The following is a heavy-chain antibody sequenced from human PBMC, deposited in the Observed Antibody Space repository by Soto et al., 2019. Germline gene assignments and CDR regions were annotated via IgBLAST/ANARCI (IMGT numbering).Heavy chain of an antibody. J-gene: IGHJ5*02. V-gene: IGHV1-18*01. CDR2: ISAYNGNT. CDR3: ARDYYYCSSTSCDPHWFDP. D-gene: IGHD2-2*01. Sequence: ASLKVYCNGSGYTFTSYGISWVRKNPGQGLEWMGWISAYNGNTNYAQKLQGRVTMTTDTSTSTAYMELRSLRSDDTAVYYCARDYYYCSSTSCDPHWFDPWGQGTLVTVSS. CDR1: GYTFTSYG.